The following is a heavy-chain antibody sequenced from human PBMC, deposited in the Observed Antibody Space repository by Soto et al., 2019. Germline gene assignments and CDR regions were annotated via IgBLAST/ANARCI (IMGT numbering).Heavy chain of an antibody. CDR2: ISSNGGTT. D-gene: IGHD1-7*01. CDR1: GFTFSSYD. J-gene: IGHJ4*02. V-gene: IGHV3-64*01. Sequence: EVQLAESGGGMVQLGGSLRLSCVASGFTFSSYDMHWVRQAPGKGLEYVSSISSNGGTTYYGNSVKGRFTISRDNSKNTLYLQMGSQRAEDMAVYYCVRRVSGNYDYWGQGTLVTVSS. CDR3: VRRVSGNYDY.